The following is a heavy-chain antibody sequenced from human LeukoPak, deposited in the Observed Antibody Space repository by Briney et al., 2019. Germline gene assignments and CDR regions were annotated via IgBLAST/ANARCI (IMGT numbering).Heavy chain of an antibody. Sequence: GGSLRLSCAASGFTFSDYYMNWIRQAPGKGLEGVSYISSSGSTIYYADSVKGRFTISRDNAKNSLYLQMNSLRAEDTAVYYCASSDFWSGYSASCFDYWGQGTLVTVSS. CDR2: ISSSGSTI. V-gene: IGHV3-11*01. CDR3: ASSDFWSGYSASCFDY. D-gene: IGHD3-3*01. J-gene: IGHJ4*02. CDR1: GFTFSDYY.